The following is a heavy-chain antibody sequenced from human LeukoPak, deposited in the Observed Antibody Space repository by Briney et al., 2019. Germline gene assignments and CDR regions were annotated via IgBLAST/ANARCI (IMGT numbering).Heavy chain of an antibody. D-gene: IGHD2/OR15-2a*01. V-gene: IGHV3-23*01. J-gene: IGHJ4*02. CDR2: ISTSVGST. CDR1: GFTFSSFA. Sequence: PGRSLRLSCAASGFTFSSFAMSWVRQAPGKGLEWVSAISTSVGSTYYADSVKGRFTISRDNSKNTLYLQMNSLRAEDTAVYYCAKVVAGNIDYYFDYWGQGTLVAVSS. CDR3: AKVVAGNIDYYFDY.